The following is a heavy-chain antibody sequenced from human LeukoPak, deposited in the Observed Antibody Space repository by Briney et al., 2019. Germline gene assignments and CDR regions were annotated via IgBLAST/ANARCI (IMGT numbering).Heavy chain of an antibody. D-gene: IGHD6-13*01. CDR3: ARDSWGSSFVRYFDY. V-gene: IGHV1-18*01. CDR2: MNPNSGNT. Sequence: ASVKVSCKASGYTFTSYDINWVRQATGQGLEWMGWMNPNSGNTNYAQKLQGRVTMTTDTSTSTAYMELRSLRSDDTAVYYCARDSWGSSFVRYFDYWGQGTLVTVSS. J-gene: IGHJ4*02. CDR1: GYTFTSYD.